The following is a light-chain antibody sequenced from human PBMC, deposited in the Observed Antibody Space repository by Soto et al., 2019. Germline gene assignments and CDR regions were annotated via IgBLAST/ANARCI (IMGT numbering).Light chain of an antibody. CDR2: DYI. Sequence: QSVLTQPPSASGTPGQRVTISCSGSSSNIGSNTVSWYQHLPGTAPKLLIYDYIQRPSGVPDRFSASKSGTSVSLAISGLQSEDEADYYCAVWDDSLSGPVFGGGTKVTVL. V-gene: IGLV1-44*01. CDR3: AVWDDSLSGPV. CDR1: SSNIGSNT. J-gene: IGLJ3*02.